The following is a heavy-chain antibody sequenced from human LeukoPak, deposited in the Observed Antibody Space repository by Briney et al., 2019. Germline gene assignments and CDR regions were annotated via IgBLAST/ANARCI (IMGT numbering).Heavy chain of an antibody. Sequence: PSETLSLTCAVYGGSFSAYYWSWIRQPPGKGLEWMGEINRSGGTNYNRSLKSRVTMSVDTSKSQFSLNLSSVTVADTAVYFCARGGGSTNWYLFDYWGQGTLVTVSA. CDR2: INRSGGT. D-gene: IGHD6-13*01. V-gene: IGHV4-34*01. CDR3: ARGGGSTNWYLFDY. J-gene: IGHJ4*02. CDR1: GGSFSAYY.